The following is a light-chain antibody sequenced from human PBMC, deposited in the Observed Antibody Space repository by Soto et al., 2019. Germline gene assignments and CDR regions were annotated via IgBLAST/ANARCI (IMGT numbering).Light chain of an antibody. J-gene: IGLJ1*01. CDR2: DVD. CDR3: CSYAGSYPFV. CDR1: ISDVGGYNY. V-gene: IGLV2-11*01. Sequence: QSPLTQPRSVSGSPGQSFTISCTGTISDVGGYNYVSWYQHHPGKAPKLMIYDVDKRPSGVPGRFSGSKSGNTASLTISGLQAEDEADYYCCSYAGSYPFVFGTGTKVTVL.